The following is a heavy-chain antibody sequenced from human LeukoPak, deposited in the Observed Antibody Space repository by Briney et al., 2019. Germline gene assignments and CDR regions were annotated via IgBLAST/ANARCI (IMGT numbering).Heavy chain of an antibody. D-gene: IGHD4-17*01. Sequence: GGSLRLSCAASGFTFSSYGMHWVRQAPGKGLEWVAVIWYDGSNKYYADSVKGRFTISRDNSRNTLYLQMNSLRAEDTAVYYCARDVTVTTSYFDYWGQGNLVTVSS. CDR1: GFTFSSYG. V-gene: IGHV3-33*01. CDR2: IWYDGSNK. CDR3: ARDVTVTTSYFDY. J-gene: IGHJ4*02.